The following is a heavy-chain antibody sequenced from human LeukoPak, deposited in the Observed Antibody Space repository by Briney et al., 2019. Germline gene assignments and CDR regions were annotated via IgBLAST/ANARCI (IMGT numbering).Heavy chain of an antibody. V-gene: IGHV4-59*02. J-gene: IGHJ3*02. CDR1: GGSVNYYF. D-gene: IGHD3/OR15-3a*01. Sequence: SETLXLTCTVSGGSVNYYFWSWIRQPPGKGLEWIGYIHSSGRTNYNPSLKSRVTISIDKSKKQFSLKENSSNAADEAVYYYAKDGPFDIWGQGTMVTVSS. CDR3: AKDGPFDI. CDR2: IHSSGRT.